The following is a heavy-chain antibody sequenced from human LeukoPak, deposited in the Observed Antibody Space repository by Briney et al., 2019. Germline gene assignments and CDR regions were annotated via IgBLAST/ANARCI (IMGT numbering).Heavy chain of an antibody. D-gene: IGHD3-3*01. Sequence: SETLSLTCTVSGGSISSSSYYWGWIRQPPGKGLEWIGSIYYSGSTYYNPSLKSRVTISVDTSKNQFSPKLSSVTAADTAVYYCARSNYSDRPYYDFWSGYPNWFDPWGQGTLVTVSS. V-gene: IGHV4-39*07. CDR1: GGSISSSSYY. CDR3: ARSNYSDRPYYDFWSGYPNWFDP. J-gene: IGHJ5*02. CDR2: IYYSGST.